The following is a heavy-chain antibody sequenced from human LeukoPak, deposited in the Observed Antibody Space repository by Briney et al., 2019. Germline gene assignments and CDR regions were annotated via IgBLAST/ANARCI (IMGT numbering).Heavy chain of an antibody. CDR1: GGTFSSYA. V-gene: IGHV1-69*13. CDR3: ASWGGRRYFDY. Sequence: SVKVPCKASGGTFSSYAISWVRQAPGQGLEWMGGIIPIFGTANYAQKFQGRVTITADESTSTAYMELSSLRSEDTAVYYCASWGGRRYFDYWGQGTLVTVSS. D-gene: IGHD1-26*01. CDR2: IIPIFGTA. J-gene: IGHJ4*02.